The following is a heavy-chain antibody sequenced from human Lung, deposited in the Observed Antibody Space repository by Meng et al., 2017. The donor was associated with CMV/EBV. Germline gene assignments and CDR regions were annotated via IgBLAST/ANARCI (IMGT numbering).Heavy chain of an antibody. CDR3: ARLDMDVEGYYGMDV. CDR1: GGSISTYY. J-gene: IGHJ6*02. Sequence: LXCTVSGGSISTYYWNWLRQLPGKGLEWIGYISNSGSTDYNPSLKSRVTISVDTSKNQFSLKLTSVTAADTAVYYCARLDMDVEGYYGMDVWGQGTTVTVSS. CDR2: ISNSGST. V-gene: IGHV4-59*01. D-gene: IGHD2-15*01.